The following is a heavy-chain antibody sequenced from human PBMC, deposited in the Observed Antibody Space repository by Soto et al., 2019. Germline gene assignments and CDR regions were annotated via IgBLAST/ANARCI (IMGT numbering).Heavy chain of an antibody. CDR2: INPNSGGT. CDR1: GYTVTGYY. V-gene: IGHV1-2*02. J-gene: IGHJ4*02. Sequence: ASVKVSCKASGYTVTGYYMHWVRQAPGQGLEWMGWINPNSGGTNYEQKFQGRVTMTRDTSISTAYMELSRLRSDDTAVYYCARGISSSWKAYWGKGTLVTVSS. CDR3: ARGISSSWKAY. D-gene: IGHD6-13*01.